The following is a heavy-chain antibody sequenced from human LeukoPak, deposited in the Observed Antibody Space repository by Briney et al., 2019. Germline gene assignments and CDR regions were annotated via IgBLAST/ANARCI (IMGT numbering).Heavy chain of an antibody. Sequence: SETLSLTCTVSGGSISSYYWSWIRQPPGKGLEWIGYIYYSGSTNYNPSLKSRVTISVDTSKNQFSLKLSSVTAADTAVYYCARSEQLIGAFDIWGQGTMVTVSS. CDR3: ARSEQLIGAFDI. CDR2: IYYSGST. J-gene: IGHJ3*02. CDR1: GGSISSYY. D-gene: IGHD6-13*01. V-gene: IGHV4-59*12.